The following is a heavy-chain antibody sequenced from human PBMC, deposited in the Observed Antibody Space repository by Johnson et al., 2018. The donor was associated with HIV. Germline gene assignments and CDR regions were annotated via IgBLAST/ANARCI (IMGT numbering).Heavy chain of an antibody. CDR1: GFTFSSYG. Sequence: QVQLVESGGGVVQPGGSLRLSCAASGFTFSSYGMHWVRQAPGKGLEWVAFIRYDGSNKYYVDSVKGRFTISRDNAKNSLYLQMNSLRAEDTAVYYCARMKTARQNAFDVWGQGTMVTVSS. CDR2: IRYDGSNK. V-gene: IGHV3-30*02. D-gene: IGHD6-6*01. CDR3: ARMKTARQNAFDV. J-gene: IGHJ3*01.